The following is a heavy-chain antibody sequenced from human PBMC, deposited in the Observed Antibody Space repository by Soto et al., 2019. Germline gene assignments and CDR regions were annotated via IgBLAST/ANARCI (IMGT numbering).Heavy chain of an antibody. D-gene: IGHD3-16*01. Sequence: EVQLLESGGGLVQPGGSLILSCAASGFTFTNYAMRWVRQAPGKGLEWISTIGGSDGRTYYADSVKGRFTISKDNSKNTLYLQMNNLRAEDTAIYYCARRGSDYSYFDYWGQGTLVTVSS. CDR1: GFTFTNYA. CDR2: IGGSDGRT. V-gene: IGHV3-23*01. J-gene: IGHJ4*02. CDR3: ARRGSDYSYFDY.